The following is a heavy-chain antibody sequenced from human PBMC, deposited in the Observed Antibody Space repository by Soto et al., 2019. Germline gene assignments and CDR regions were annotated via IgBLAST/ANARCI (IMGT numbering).Heavy chain of an antibody. D-gene: IGHD6-13*01. V-gene: IGHV4-39*01. CDR3: ARGERQQQRDY. CDR1: SASISSSSYT. J-gene: IGHJ4*02. CDR2: IYYSGST. Sequence: SETLSLTCTVSSASISSSSYTWGWIRQPPGKGLEWIGSIYYSGSTYYNPSLNSRVTVSVDTSKNQFSLKVTSVTAADTAVYYCARGERQQQRDYCGQGTLVTVSS.